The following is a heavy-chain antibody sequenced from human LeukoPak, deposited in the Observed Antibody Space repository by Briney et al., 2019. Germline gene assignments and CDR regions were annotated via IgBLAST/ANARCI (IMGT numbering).Heavy chain of an antibody. V-gene: IGHV1-18*01. CDR3: ARVCGGDCYPLDYHYYYYMDV. D-gene: IGHD2-21*02. Sequence: GASVKVSFKASGYTFTIYGISWVRQAPGQGLEWMGWISAYNGNTNYAQKLQGRVTMTTDTSTSTAYMELRSLRSDDTAVYYCARVCGGDCYPLDYHYYYYMDVWGKGTTVTVSS. CDR1: GYTFTIYG. CDR2: ISAYNGNT. J-gene: IGHJ6*03.